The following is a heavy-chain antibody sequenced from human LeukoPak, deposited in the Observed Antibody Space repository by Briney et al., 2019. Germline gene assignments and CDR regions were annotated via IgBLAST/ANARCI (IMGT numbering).Heavy chain of an antibody. J-gene: IGHJ4*02. CDR3: ARETGTRFRLDY. Sequence: GASVKVSCKASGYTFTSYGISWVRQAPGQGLEWMGGIIPIFGTANYAQKFQGRVTITADESTSTAYMELSSLRSEDTAVYYCARETGTRFRLDYWGQGTLVTVSS. CDR2: IIPIFGTA. D-gene: IGHD1-7*01. CDR1: GYTFTSYG. V-gene: IGHV1-69*13.